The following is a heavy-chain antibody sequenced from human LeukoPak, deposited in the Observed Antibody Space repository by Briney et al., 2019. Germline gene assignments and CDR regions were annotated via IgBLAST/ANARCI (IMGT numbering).Heavy chain of an antibody. D-gene: IGHD6-19*01. Sequence: GASVKVSFKASGYTFTFCYMCWVRLPPAQGHEWKGLINHNSGGTNYSHKFPGRVTMTMDTAISTAYMELSRLRSDDTAVYYCARAHKRAVAGTMGYWGQGTLVTVSS. CDR3: ARAHKRAVAGTMGY. CDR2: INHNSGGT. J-gene: IGHJ4*02. V-gene: IGHV1-2*07. CDR1: GYTFTFCY.